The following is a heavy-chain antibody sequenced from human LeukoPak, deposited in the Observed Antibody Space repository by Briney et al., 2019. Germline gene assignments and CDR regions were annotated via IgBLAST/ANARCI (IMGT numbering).Heavy chain of an antibody. CDR1: GYTFTSYG. D-gene: IGHD3-16*01. J-gene: IGHJ3*02. V-gene: IGHV1-2*06. CDR2: INPNSGGT. CDR3: VREVSTRGDDAFDI. Sequence: GASVKVSCKASGYTFTSYGISWVRQAPGQGLEWMGRINPNSGGTNYAQKFQGRVTMTRDTSISTAYMELSRLRSDDTAVYFCVREVSTRGDDAFDIWGQGTMVTVSS.